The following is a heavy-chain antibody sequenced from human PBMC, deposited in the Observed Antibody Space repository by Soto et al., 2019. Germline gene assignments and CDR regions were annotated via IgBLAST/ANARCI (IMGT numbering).Heavy chain of an antibody. J-gene: IGHJ3*02. D-gene: IGHD1-26*01. CDR1: GFTFSTYD. CDR3: ARDRAGGAFDI. Sequence: EVQLVESGGGLVQPGGSLRLSCAASGFTFSTYDMNWVRQAPGKGLEWLSFIRSGSSTLYYADSVKGRFTISRDNAKNSLYLQMNRLRDEDTAVYYCARDRAGGAFDIWGQGTMVTVSS. CDR2: IRSGSSTL. V-gene: IGHV3-48*02.